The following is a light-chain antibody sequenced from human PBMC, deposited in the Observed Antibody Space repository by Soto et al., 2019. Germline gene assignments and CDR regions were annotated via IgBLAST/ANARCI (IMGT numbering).Light chain of an antibody. CDR1: QSVGRN. CDR2: AAS. Sequence: EIVVTQSPGILSVSPGDRATLSCSASQSVGRNLAWYQQKPGQAPTLLIYAASTRAAGLPARFSGSGSGTDFTLAISSLQSEYLPVYYCQEYSKWPLFTFGPGTRVDIK. CDR3: QEYSKWPLFT. J-gene: IGKJ3*01. V-gene: IGKV3-15*01.